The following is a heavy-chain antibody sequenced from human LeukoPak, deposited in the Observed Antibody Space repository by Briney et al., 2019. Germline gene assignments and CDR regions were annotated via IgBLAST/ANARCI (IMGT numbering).Heavy chain of an antibody. CDR3: ASPSTADVVRGVQGAFDI. V-gene: IGHV1-24*01. J-gene: IGHJ3*02. CDR1: GYTLTELS. D-gene: IGHD3-10*01. CDR2: FDPEDGET. Sequence: GASVKVSCKVSGYTLTELSMHWVRQAPGKGLEWVGGFDPEDGETIYAQKFQGRVTMTEDTSTDTAYMELSSLRSEDTAVYYCASPSTADVVRGVQGAFDIWGQGTMVTVSS.